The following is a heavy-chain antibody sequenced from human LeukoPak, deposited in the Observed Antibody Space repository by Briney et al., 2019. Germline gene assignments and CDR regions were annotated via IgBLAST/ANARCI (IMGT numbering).Heavy chain of an antibody. CDR2: IESDGRRT. D-gene: IGHD1-26*01. CDR3: ARDPYSGNYGAYYYYYMDV. CDR1: GFTFSSTW. V-gene: IGHV3-74*03. J-gene: IGHJ6*03. Sequence: PGGSLRLSCAASGFTFSSTWMHWVRQDPGKERVWVARIESDGRRTTYAESVKGRFTISRDNAKNSLYLQMNSLRAEDTAVYFCARDPYSGNYGAYYYYYMDVWGKGTTVTISS.